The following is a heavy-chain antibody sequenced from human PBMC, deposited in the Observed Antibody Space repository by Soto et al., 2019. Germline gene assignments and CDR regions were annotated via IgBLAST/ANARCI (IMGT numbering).Heavy chain of an antibody. CDR3: AREVPSGSSWSNYFDY. J-gene: IGHJ4*02. V-gene: IGHV1-69*13. CDR1: GGTFSSYA. CDR2: IIPIFGTA. D-gene: IGHD6-13*01. Sequence: SVKVSCKASGGTFSSYAISWVRQAPGQGLEWMGGIIPIFGTANYAQKFQGRVTITADESTSTAYMELSSLRSEDTAVYYCAREVPSGSSWSNYFDYWGQGTLVTVSS.